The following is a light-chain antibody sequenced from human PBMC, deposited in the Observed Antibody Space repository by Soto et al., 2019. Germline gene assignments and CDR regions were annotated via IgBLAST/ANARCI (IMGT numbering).Light chain of an antibody. V-gene: IGKV1-39*01. J-gene: IGKJ2*01. CDR2: AAS. CDR1: QSISTF. CDR3: QQTYSTPYT. Sequence: DIQMTQSPSSLSASVGDRVTITCRASQSISTFLNWYQHEPGKAPKLLIYAASSLQSAAPSRFSGSGSATDFTLTISSLQPEDCATYYCQQTYSTPYTFGQGTKLEIK.